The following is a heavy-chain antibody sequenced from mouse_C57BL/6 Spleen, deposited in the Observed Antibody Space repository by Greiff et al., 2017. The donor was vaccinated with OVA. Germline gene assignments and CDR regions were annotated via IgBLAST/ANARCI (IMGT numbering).Heavy chain of an antibody. V-gene: IGHV1-61*01. CDR3: ARDYGNLGDY. J-gene: IGHJ4*01. CDR1: GYTFTSYW. CDR2: IYPSDSET. Sequence: QVQLQQPGAELVRPGSSVKLSCKASGYTFTSYWMDWVKQRPGQGLEWIGNIYPSDSETHYNQKFKDKATLTVDKSSSTAYMQLSSLTYEDSAVYYCARDYGNLGDYWGQGTSVTVSS. D-gene: IGHD2-1*01.